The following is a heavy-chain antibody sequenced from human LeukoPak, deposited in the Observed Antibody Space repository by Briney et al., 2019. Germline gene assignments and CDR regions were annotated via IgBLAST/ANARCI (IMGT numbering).Heavy chain of an antibody. CDR2: IKQDGTEK. V-gene: IGHV3-7*01. CDR1: GFTFTTYW. Sequence: PGGSLRLSCAASGFTFTTYWMSWVRQAPGKGLEWVANIKQDGTEKYYVDSVKGRFTISRDNAKNSLYLQMSSLRVEDTAVYYCAELGITMIGGVWGKGTTVTISS. D-gene: IGHD3-10*02. J-gene: IGHJ6*04. CDR3: AELGITMIGGV.